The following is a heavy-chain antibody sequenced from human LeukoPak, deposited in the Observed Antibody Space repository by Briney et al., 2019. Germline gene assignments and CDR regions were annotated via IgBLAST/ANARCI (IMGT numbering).Heavy chain of an antibody. CDR2: IIPIFGTA. J-gene: IGHJ5*02. Sequence: GASVKVSSKASGGTFSSYAISWVRQAPGQGLEWMGGIIPIFGTANYAQKFQGRVTITTDKSTSTAYMELSSLRSEDTAVYYCARVRSEYSSSSYNWFDPWGQGTLVTVSS. CDR3: ARVRSEYSSSSYNWFDP. D-gene: IGHD6-6*01. CDR1: GGTFSSYA. V-gene: IGHV1-69*05.